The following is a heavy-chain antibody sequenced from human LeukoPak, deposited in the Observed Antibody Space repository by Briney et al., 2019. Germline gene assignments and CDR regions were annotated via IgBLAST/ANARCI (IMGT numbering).Heavy chain of an antibody. Sequence: ASVKVSCKASGYTFTSYDIKWVRQAPGQGLEWMGWMNPNSGNTSYAQKFQGRVTITRNTSTSTAYMELRSLRSDDTAVYYCARDGPSGSYYSWFDPWGQGTLVTVSS. J-gene: IGHJ5*02. D-gene: IGHD1-26*01. CDR3: ARDGPSGSYYSWFDP. V-gene: IGHV1-8*01. CDR2: MNPNSGNT. CDR1: GYTFTSYD.